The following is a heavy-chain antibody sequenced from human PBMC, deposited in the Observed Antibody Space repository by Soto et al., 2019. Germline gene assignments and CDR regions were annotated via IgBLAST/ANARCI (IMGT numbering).Heavy chain of an antibody. CDR3: ARDSGDGQVPEYYFDY. CDR2: IWYDGSNK. J-gene: IGHJ4*02. Sequence: QVQLVESGGGVVQPGRSLRLSCAASGFTFSSYGMHWVRQAPGKGLEGVAVIWYDGSNKYYADSVKGRFTISRDNSKNTLYLQMNSLRAEDTAVYYCARDSGDGQVPEYYFDYWGQGTLVTVSS. V-gene: IGHV3-33*01. CDR1: GFTFSSYG. D-gene: IGHD4-17*01.